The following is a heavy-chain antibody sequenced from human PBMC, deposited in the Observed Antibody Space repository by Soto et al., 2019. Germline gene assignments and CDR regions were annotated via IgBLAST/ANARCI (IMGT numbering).Heavy chain of an antibody. D-gene: IGHD1-26*01. V-gene: IGHV3-23*04. CDR1: GFIFSNYV. CDR2: ISDSGGTS. Sequence: EVQLVDSGGGLVQPGGSLRLSCAASGFIFSNYVMSWVRQAPGKGLEWVSSISDSGGTSYYADSVKGRFTISRDNSKKTLYLQMNSLIAEDTAIYYCAKRPRALLTFDYCGQGTLVTVSS. J-gene: IGHJ4*02. CDR3: AKRPRALLTFDY.